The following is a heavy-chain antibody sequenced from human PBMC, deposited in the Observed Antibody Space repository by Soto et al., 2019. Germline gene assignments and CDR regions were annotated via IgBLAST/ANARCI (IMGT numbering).Heavy chain of an antibody. Sequence: QVQLQESGPGLVKPSLTLSLTCTVSGDFISSGEYYWSWIRQPPGKGLEWIAHIYSSGSTYYNSSLKSRVKISVDTSKNEVSLKRTSVTAADAAVYYCARLYGAEAGWFDPGGQGTRVTVSS. V-gene: IGHV4-30-4*01. D-gene: IGHD3-10*01. CDR1: GDFISSGEYY. J-gene: IGHJ5*02. CDR3: ARLYGAEAGWFDP. CDR2: IYSSGST.